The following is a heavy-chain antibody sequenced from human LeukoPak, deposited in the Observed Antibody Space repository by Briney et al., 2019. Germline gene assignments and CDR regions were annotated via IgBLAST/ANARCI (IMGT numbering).Heavy chain of an antibody. CDR2: ISGSGGST. D-gene: IGHD3-16*02. CDR3: AKRSDYVWGSYLVSYYFDY. J-gene: IGHJ4*02. CDR1: GFIFSSYW. Sequence: GGSLRLSCAASGFIFSSYWMAWVRQAPGKGLEWVSAISGSGGSTYYADSVKGRFTISRDNSKNTLYLQMNSLRAEDTAVYYCAKRSDYVWGSYLVSYYFDYWGQGTLVTVSS. V-gene: IGHV3-23*01.